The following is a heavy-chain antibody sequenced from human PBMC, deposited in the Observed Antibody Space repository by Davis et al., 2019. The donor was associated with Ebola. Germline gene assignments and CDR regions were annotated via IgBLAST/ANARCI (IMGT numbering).Heavy chain of an antibody. CDR3: AKDIIAAGDTAMDYGMDV. Sequence: PGGSLRLSCAASGFTFDDYAMHWVRQAPGKGLEWVSGISWNSGSIGYADSVKGRFTISRDNAKNSLYLQMNSLRAEDTALYYCAKDIIAAGDTAMDYGMDVWGQGTTVTVSS. CDR1: GFTFDDYA. D-gene: IGHD5-18*01. V-gene: IGHV3-9*01. J-gene: IGHJ6*02. CDR2: ISWNSGSI.